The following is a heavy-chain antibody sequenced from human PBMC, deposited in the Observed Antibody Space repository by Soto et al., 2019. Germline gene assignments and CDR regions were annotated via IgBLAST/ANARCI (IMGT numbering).Heavy chain of an antibody. V-gene: IGHV1-18*01. J-gene: IGHJ6*03. CDR2: ISAYNGNT. CDR3: ASNGGDYERDYYYYYMDV. Sequence: ASVKVSCKASGYTFTSYGISWVRQAPGQGLEWMGWISAYNGNTNYAQRLQGRVTMTTDTSTSTAYMELRSLRSDDTAVYYCASNGGDYERDYYYYYMDVWGKGTTVTVSS. CDR1: GYTFTSYG. D-gene: IGHD4-17*01.